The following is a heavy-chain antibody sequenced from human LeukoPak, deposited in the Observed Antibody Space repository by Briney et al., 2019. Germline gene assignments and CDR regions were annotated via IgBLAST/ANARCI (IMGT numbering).Heavy chain of an antibody. CDR1: GFTFSSYG. CDR2: ISYDGSNK. CDR3: TRYASESLFDY. V-gene: IGHV3-30*03. Sequence: PGGSLRLSCAASGFTFSSYGMHWVRQAPGKGLEWVAVISYDGSNKYYADSVKGRFTISRDNSKNTLYLQMNSLRAEDTAVYYCTRYASESLFDYWGQGTLVTVSS. D-gene: IGHD2-8*01. J-gene: IGHJ4*02.